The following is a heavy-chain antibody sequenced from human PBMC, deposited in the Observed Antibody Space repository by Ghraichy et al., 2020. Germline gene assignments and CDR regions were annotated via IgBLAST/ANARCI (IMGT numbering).Heavy chain of an antibody. CDR2: ISSSSSTI. D-gene: IGHD1-26*01. CDR3: AREEWEPPWTDYYYGMDV. V-gene: IGHV3-48*02. J-gene: IGHJ6*02. Sequence: GGSLRLSCAASGFTFSSYSMNWVRQAPGKGLEWVSYISSSSSTIYYADSVKGRFTISRDNAKNSLYLQMNSLRDEDTAVYYCAREEWEPPWTDYYYGMDVWGQGTTVTVSS. CDR1: GFTFSSYS.